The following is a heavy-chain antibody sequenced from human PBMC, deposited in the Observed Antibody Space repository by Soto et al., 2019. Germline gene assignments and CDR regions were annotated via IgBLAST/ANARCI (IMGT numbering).Heavy chain of an antibody. J-gene: IGHJ4*02. V-gene: IGHV3-33*01. Sequence: QVQLVESGGGVVQPGRSLRLSCAASGFTFSSYGMHWVRQAPGKGLEWVAVIWYDGSNKYYADSVKGRFTISRDNSKNTLYLQMNSLRAEDTAVYYCARGPYYYYSSGYRNFDYWGQGTLVTVSS. D-gene: IGHD3-22*01. CDR1: GFTFSSYG. CDR3: ARGPYYYYSSGYRNFDY. CDR2: IWYDGSNK.